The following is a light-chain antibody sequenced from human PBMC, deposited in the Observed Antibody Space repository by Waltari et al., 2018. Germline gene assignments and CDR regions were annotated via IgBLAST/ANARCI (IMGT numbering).Light chain of an antibody. V-gene: IGLV2-14*03. CDR3: FSFTPTSRLAM. J-gene: IGLJ3*02. Sequence: QSALTQPASVSGSPGQSITISCTGTSNYIGGHDFVSWYQQHPGQAPKLLIYVVTKRASGIFGRCSGSNSGNTAALTISGLQAEDEADYYCFSFTPTSRLAMFAGGTKLTV. CDR1: SNYIGGHDF. CDR2: VVT.